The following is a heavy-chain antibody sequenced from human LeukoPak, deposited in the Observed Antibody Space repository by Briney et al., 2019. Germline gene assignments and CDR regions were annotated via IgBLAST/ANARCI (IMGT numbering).Heavy chain of an antibody. CDR3: ARLIGSSTVADY. D-gene: IGHD1-14*01. CDR2: IYYTGST. V-gene: IGHV4-59*08. J-gene: IGHJ4*02. Sequence: PSGTLSLTCTVSGGSISSYFWSWIRQPPGKGLEWIGYIYYTGSTTYNPSLKSRVTISVDTSKNQFFLKLGSVTAADTAVYYCARLIGSSTVADYWGQGTLVTVSS. CDR1: GGSISSYF.